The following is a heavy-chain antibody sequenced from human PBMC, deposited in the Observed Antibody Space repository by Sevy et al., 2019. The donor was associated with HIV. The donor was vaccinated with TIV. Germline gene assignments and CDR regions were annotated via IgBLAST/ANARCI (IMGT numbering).Heavy chain of an antibody. CDR3: ARRGGLTDEGFDI. J-gene: IGHJ3*02. Sequence: GGSLRLSCVASGFTFISFTMNWVRQAPGKGLERVSSISNSPSYIYYADSVKGRFTISRDNAKNALYLQMDSLRVEDAAVYYCARRGGLTDEGFDIWGQGTMVTVSS. CDR1: GFTFISFT. V-gene: IGHV3-21*01. CDR2: ISNSPSYI. D-gene: IGHD3-16*01.